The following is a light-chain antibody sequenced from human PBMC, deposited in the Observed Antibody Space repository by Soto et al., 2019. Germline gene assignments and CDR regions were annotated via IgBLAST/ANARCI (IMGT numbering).Light chain of an antibody. J-gene: IGKJ3*01. CDR3: QQYGSPPLT. CDR1: LSFSSSY. CDR2: GAS. V-gene: IGKV3-20*01. Sequence: EIVLTQSPCTLSLSPGETATLSCRASLSFSSSYLAWYQQKPGQAPRLLIYGASSRATGIPDRFSGSGSGTDFTLTISRLEPEDFAVYYCQQYGSPPLTFGPGTKVDIK.